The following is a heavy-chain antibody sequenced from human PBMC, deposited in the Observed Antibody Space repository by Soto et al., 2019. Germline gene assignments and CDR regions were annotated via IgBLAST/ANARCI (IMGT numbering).Heavy chain of an antibody. Sequence: PSETLSLTCAVSGGSISSGGYSWSWIRQPPGKGLEWIGYIYHSGSTYYNPSLKSRVTISVDRSKNQFSLKLSSVTAADTAVYYCARERFGDLNWFDPWGQGTPVTVSS. CDR1: GGSISSGGYS. D-gene: IGHD3-10*01. V-gene: IGHV4-30-2*01. CDR3: ARERFGDLNWFDP. CDR2: IYHSGST. J-gene: IGHJ5*02.